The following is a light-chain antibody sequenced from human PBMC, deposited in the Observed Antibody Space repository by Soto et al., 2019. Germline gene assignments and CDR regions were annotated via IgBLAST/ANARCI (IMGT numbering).Light chain of an antibody. J-gene: IGLJ3*02. CDR3: AAWDDSLSGWV. CDR1: SANIGSNY. V-gene: IGLV1-47*01. Sequence: QSVLTQPPSASGTPGQRVTISSSGSSANIGSNYVYWYQQLPGTAPKLLIYMNNQRPSGVPDRFSGSKSGTSASLAISGLRSEDEADYYCAAWDDSLSGWVFGGGTKVTVL. CDR2: MNN.